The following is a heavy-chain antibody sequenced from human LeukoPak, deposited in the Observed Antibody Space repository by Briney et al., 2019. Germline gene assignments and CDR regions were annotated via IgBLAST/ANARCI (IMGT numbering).Heavy chain of an antibody. CDR2: INHSGST. V-gene: IGHV4-34*01. CDR3: ARVVTAPTHYFDY. CDR1: GVSFSGYY. D-gene: IGHD2-21*02. J-gene: IGHJ4*02. Sequence: TSETLSLTCAVYGVSFSGYYWSWIRQPPGKGLEWIGEINHSGSTNYNPSLKSRVTISVDTSKNQFSLKLSSVTAADTAVYYCARVVTAPTHYFDYWGQGTLVTASS.